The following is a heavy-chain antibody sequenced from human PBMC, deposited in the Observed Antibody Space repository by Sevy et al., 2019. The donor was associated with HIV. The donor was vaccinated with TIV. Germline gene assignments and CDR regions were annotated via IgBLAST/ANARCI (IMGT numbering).Heavy chain of an antibody. V-gene: IGHV3-7*01. CDR3: ARDSSKSSDAFDI. Sequence: GGSLRLSCAASGFTFSSYWMSWVRQAPGKGLEWVANIKQDGSEKYYADSVKGRFTISRDNPKNSLYLQMNSLRAEDTAVYYCARDSSKSSDAFDIWGQWTMVTVSS. J-gene: IGHJ3*02. CDR1: GFTFSSYW. CDR2: IKQDGSEK. D-gene: IGHD3-10*01.